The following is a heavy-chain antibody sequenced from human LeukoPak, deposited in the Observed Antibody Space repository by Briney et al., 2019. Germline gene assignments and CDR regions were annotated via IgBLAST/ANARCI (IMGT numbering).Heavy chain of an antibody. V-gene: IGHV3-30-3*01. CDR2: ISYDGSNK. D-gene: IGHD2-2*01. Sequence: PGGSLRLSCAASGFTFSSYVIHWVRQAPGKGLEWVAVISYDGSNKYYADSVKGRFTISRDNSKNTLYLQMNSLRAEDTAVYYCARGPCSSTSCYGGYYFDYWGQGTLVTVPS. CDR3: ARGPCSSTSCYGGYYFDY. J-gene: IGHJ4*02. CDR1: GFTFSSYV.